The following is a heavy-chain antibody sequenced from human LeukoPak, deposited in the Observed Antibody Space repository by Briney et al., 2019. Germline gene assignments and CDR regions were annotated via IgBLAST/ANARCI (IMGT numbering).Heavy chain of an antibody. V-gene: IGHV3-66*01. Sequence: GGSLRLSCTGSGFTVSSNYMSWVRQAPGKGLEWVSVIYSGGSTYYADSVKGRFTISRDNSKNTLYLQMNSLRAEDTAVYYCAKGTYYYDSSGYYPPYYFDYWGQGTLVTVSS. J-gene: IGHJ4*02. CDR1: GFTVSSNY. D-gene: IGHD3-22*01. CDR2: IYSGGST. CDR3: AKGTYYYDSSGYYPPYYFDY.